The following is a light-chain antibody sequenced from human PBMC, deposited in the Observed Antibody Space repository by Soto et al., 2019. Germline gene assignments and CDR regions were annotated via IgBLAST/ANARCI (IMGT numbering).Light chain of an antibody. CDR1: QTMSSW. CDR3: QQYHSDSLT. Sequence: DIQMTQSPSTLSSSVGDRVTITGRARQTMSSWLAWYQQKPGKAPKLLLYKASSLEGGVPSWFSGSGSGTEFPLNISSLQPYDFATYYCQQYHSDSLTCGGGPKVDIK. J-gene: IGKJ4*01. V-gene: IGKV1-5*03. CDR2: KAS.